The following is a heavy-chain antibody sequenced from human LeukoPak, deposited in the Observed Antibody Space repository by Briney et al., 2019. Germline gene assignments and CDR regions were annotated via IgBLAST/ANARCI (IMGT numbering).Heavy chain of an antibody. D-gene: IGHD6-13*01. CDR3: ASCIAAAGSGLDY. CDR1: GYCFSSYW. Sequence: GESLKISCKGSGYCFSSYWISWVRQMPGKGLEWMGIIYPGDSDTRYSPSFQGQVTISADKSISTAYLQWSSLKASDTAMYYCASCIAAAGSGLDYWGQGTLVTVSS. J-gene: IGHJ4*02. CDR2: IYPGDSDT. V-gene: IGHV5-51*01.